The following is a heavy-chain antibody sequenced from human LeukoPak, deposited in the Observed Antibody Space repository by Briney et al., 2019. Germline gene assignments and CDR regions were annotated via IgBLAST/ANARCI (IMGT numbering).Heavy chain of an antibody. CDR3: ARHGYSSAWSDAFDV. Sequence: KTSETLSLTCTVSGGSISSGDYLWRWIRQPPGKGLEWIGHIYRSGSTYYNPSLKSRVTISVDTSNNLFSLKLTSVTAADTAVYYCARHGYSSAWSDAFDVWGQGTMVTVSS. CDR2: IYRSGST. J-gene: IGHJ3*01. CDR1: GGSISSGDYL. D-gene: IGHD6-19*01. V-gene: IGHV4-30-2*01.